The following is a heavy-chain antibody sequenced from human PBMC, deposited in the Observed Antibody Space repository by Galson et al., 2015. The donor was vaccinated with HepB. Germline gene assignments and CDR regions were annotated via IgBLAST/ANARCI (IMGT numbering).Heavy chain of an antibody. CDR3: AKPGEDSYCSSTSCYGAFHI. V-gene: IGHV3-23*01. CDR1: GFSFSSYA. D-gene: IGHD2-2*01. J-gene: IGHJ3*02. Sequence: SLRLSCAASGFSFSSYAMSWVRQAPGKGLEWVSAISNSGDIAYYADSVKGRFTFSRDNSKNTVYLQMNSLRAEDTALYYCAKPGEDSYCSSTSCYGAFHIWGQGTMVTVSS. CDR2: ISNSGDIA.